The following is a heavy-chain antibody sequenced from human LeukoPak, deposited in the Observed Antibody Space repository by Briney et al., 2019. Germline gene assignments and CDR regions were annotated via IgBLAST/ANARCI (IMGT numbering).Heavy chain of an antibody. CDR1: GFTFSRHW. CDR3: AMAVIGSGWTLDY. D-gene: IGHD6-19*01. J-gene: IGHJ4*02. Sequence: GSLRLSCAASGFTFSRHWMSWVRQAPGKGLEWVSSISGSGGRTSYADSVQGRFTISRDNSKNTLYLELNSLRAEDAAVYFCAMAVIGSGWTLDYWGQGTLVTVS. CDR2: ISGSGGRT. V-gene: IGHV3-23*01.